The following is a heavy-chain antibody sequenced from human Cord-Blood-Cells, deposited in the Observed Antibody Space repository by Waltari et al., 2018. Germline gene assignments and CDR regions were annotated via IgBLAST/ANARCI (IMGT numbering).Heavy chain of an antibody. CDR1: GVTFSSSV. V-gene: IGHV3-23*01. D-gene: IGHD6-25*01. Sequence: EVQLLESGGGLVQHGGSLRLSCAASGVTFSSSVMSWVRQAPGKGLEWVSAISGSGGSTYYADSVKGRFTISRDNSKNTLYLQMNSLRAEDTAVYYCAKDRAAGSYFDYWGQGTLVTVSS. J-gene: IGHJ4*02. CDR2: ISGSGGST. CDR3: AKDRAAGSYFDY.